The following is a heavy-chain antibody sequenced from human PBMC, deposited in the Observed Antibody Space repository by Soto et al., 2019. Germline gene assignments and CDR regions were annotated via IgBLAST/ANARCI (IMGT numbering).Heavy chain of an antibody. CDR1: GFTFSSYA. CDR3: ARDPVLAFVAAYYFDY. CDR2: ISYDGSNK. Sequence: QVQLVESGGGVVQPGRSLRLSCAASGFTFSSYAMHWVRQAPGKGLEWVAVISYDGSNKYYADSVKGRFTISRDNSKNKLYLQMNSLRAEDTAVYYCARDPVLAFVAAYYFDYWGQGTLVTVSS. V-gene: IGHV3-30-3*01. J-gene: IGHJ4*02. D-gene: IGHD6-19*01.